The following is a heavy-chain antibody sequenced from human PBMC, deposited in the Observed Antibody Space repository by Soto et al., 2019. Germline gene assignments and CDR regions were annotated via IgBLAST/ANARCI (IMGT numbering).Heavy chain of an antibody. V-gene: IGHV3-74*01. Sequence: EVQLVESGGGLVQPGGSLRLSCGASGFTFGSYWMHWVRQAPGKGLVWVARVNRDGTGTDHVESVKGRFTISRDNAKXXXXXXXSSLRAEDTAVYYCARESGSDGGYYFDYWGQGTLVTVSS. J-gene: IGHJ4*02. D-gene: IGHD5-12*01. CDR2: VNRDGTGT. CDR3: ARESGSDGGYYFDY. CDR1: GFTFGSYW.